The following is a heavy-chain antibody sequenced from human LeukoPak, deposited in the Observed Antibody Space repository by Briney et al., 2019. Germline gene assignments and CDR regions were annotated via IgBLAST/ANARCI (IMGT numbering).Heavy chain of an antibody. V-gene: IGHV4-59*01. Sequence: SETLSLTCTVSGGSISSYYWSWIRQPPGKELERIGYIYYSGSTNYNSSLKSRVTISVDTSKNQFSLKLSSVTAADTAVYYCARENYDILTRPPAVWFDPWGQGTLVTVSS. CDR2: IYYSGST. J-gene: IGHJ5*02. CDR1: GGSISSYY. D-gene: IGHD3-9*01. CDR3: ARENYDILTRPPAVWFDP.